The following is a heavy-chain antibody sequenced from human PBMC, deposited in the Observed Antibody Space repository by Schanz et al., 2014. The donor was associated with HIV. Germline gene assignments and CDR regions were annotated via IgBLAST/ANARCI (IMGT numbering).Heavy chain of an antibody. CDR3: ASTIYPYSSSSDYYYGMDV. Sequence: EVQLVESGGGLVKPGGSLRLSCAGSGFTFSTYSMNWVRRAPGKGLEWVSAISSGNRYIYYADSVKGRFTISRDNAKNSLYLQMNRLRAEDTAVYYCASTIYPYSSSSDYYYGMDVWGQGTTVSVSS. CDR2: ISSGNRYI. V-gene: IGHV3-21*01. CDR1: GFTFSTYS. J-gene: IGHJ6*02. D-gene: IGHD6-6*01.